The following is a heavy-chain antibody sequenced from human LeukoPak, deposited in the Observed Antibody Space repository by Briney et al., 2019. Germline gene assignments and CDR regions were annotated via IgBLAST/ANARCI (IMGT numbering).Heavy chain of an antibody. D-gene: IGHD1-26*01. CDR1: GGSISGYY. CDR3: GKHWDGGRFDY. Sequence: SETLSLTCTVSGGSISGYYWSWIRQPPGKGLEWIGYIYSSGNTDYNPSLKSRVTISVDTSKNQFSLRLSSVTAADTAVYYCGKHWDGGRFDYWGQGTLVTVSS. J-gene: IGHJ4*02. V-gene: IGHV4-59*08. CDR2: IYSSGNT.